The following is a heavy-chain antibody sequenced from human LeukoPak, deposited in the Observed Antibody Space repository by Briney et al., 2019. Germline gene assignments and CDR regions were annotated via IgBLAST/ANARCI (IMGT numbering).Heavy chain of an antibody. Sequence: PGGSLRLSCAASGFTFNKYGMHWVRQAPGKGLEWVAVISNDGSHKNDADSVKGRFTISRDNSKNTLYLQMNSLRAEDTAVYYCATGITGTPIDYWGQGTLVTVSS. CDR3: ATGITGTPIDY. V-gene: IGHV3-30*03. D-gene: IGHD1-20*01. J-gene: IGHJ4*02. CDR1: GFTFNKYG. CDR2: ISNDGSHK.